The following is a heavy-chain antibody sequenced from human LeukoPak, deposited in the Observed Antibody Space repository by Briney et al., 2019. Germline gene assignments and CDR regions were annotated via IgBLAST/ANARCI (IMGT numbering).Heavy chain of an antibody. Sequence: SETLSLTCTVSGGSISSYYWSWIRRPPGKGLEWIGYIYYSGSTNYNPSLKSRVTISVDTSKNQFSLKLSSVTAADTAVYYCARFLWFGELLSGMDVWGQGTTATVSS. CDR1: GGSISSYY. CDR3: ARFLWFGELLSGMDV. J-gene: IGHJ6*02. V-gene: IGHV4-59*01. D-gene: IGHD3-10*01. CDR2: IYYSGST.